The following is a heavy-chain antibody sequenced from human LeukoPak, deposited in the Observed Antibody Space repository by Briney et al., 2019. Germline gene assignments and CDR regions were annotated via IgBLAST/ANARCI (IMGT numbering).Heavy chain of an antibody. J-gene: IGHJ6*03. CDR1: GGTFSSYA. Sequence: ASVKVSCKASGGTFSSYAISWVRQAPGQGLEWMGGIIPIFGTANYAQKFQGRVTITTDESTSTAYMELSGLRSEDTAVYYCARALGGRYDFWSGYLNYYMDVWGKGTTVTVSS. V-gene: IGHV1-69*05. CDR3: ARALGGRYDFWSGYLNYYMDV. D-gene: IGHD3-3*01. CDR2: IIPIFGTA.